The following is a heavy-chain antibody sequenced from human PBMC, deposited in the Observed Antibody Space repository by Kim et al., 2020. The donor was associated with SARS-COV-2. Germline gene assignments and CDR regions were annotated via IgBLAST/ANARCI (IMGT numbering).Heavy chain of an antibody. CDR3: ARENADGYNWGPFDY. CDR1: GFTFSSYG. Sequence: GGSLRLSCAASGFTFSSYGMHWVRQAPGKGLEWVAVIWYDGSNKYYADSVKGRFTISRDNSKNTLYLQMNSLRAEDTAVYYCARENADGYNWGPFDYWGQGTLVTVSS. CDR2: IWYDGSNK. V-gene: IGHV3-33*01. D-gene: IGHD5-12*01. J-gene: IGHJ4*02.